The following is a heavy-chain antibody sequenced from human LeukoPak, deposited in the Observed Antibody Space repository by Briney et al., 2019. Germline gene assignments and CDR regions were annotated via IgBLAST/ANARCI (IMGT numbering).Heavy chain of an antibody. J-gene: IGHJ4*02. Sequence: SETLSLTCTVSGGSIGGYYWSWIRQPPGKGLEWIGYIYCSGGTNYNPSLKSRVTISVNTSKNQFSLKLSSVTAADTAVYYCARLRNRYDTSGYYPFDYWGQGTLVTVSS. V-gene: IGHV4-59*08. CDR3: ARLRNRYDTSGYYPFDY. D-gene: IGHD3-22*01. CDR1: GGSIGGYY. CDR2: IYCSGGT.